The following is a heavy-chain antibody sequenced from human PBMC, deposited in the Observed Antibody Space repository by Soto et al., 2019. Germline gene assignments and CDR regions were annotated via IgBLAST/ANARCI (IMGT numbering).Heavy chain of an antibody. J-gene: IGHJ2*01. CDR2: IIPIFGTA. V-gene: IGHV1-69*01. D-gene: IGHD5-12*01. CDR3: ARRDGYNYYWYFDL. CDR1: GGTFSSYA. Sequence: QVQLVQSGAEVKKPGSSVKVSCKASGGTFSSYAISWVRQAPGQGLEWMGGIIPIFGTANDAQKFQGRVTITADESTSIAYMELSSLRAEDTAVYYCARRDGYNYYWYFDLWGRGTLVTVSS.